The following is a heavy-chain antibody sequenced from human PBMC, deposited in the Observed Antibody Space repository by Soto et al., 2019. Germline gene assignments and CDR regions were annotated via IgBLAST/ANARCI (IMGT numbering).Heavy chain of an antibody. CDR3: AKEAPPRVFNS. CDR2: ISYDGSNK. Sequence: PGGSLRLSCAASGFTFNSYAMHWVRQAPGKGLEWEAVISYDGSNKYYADSVKGRFTISRDNSKNTLYLQMNSLRAEDTAVYYWAKEAPPRVFNSWGKEPLVTVS. V-gene: IGHV3-30-3*01. J-gene: IGHJ4*02. CDR1: GFTFNSYA.